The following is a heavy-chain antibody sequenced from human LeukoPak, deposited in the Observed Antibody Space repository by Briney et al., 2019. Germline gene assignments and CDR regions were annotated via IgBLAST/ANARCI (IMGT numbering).Heavy chain of an antibody. CDR1: GYTFTGYY. Sequence: ASVKVSCKASGYTFTGYYMHWVRQAPGQGLEWMGWINPNSGGTNYARKFQGRVTMTRDTSISTAYMELSRLRSDDTAVYYCARGEYCSGGSCYPAVGYFQHWGQGTLVTVSS. V-gene: IGHV1-2*02. D-gene: IGHD2-15*01. CDR2: INPNSGGT. J-gene: IGHJ1*01. CDR3: ARGEYCSGGSCYPAVGYFQH.